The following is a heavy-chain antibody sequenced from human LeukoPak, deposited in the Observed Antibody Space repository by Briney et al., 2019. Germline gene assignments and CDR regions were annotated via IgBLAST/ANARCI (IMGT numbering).Heavy chain of an antibody. J-gene: IGHJ3*02. CDR3: ARDDAYVWGSYRDTYAFDI. V-gene: IGHV3-7*01. Sequence: GRSLRLSCAASGFTFDDYAMHWVRQAPGKGLEWVANIKQDGSEKYYVDSVKGRFTISRDNAKNSLYLQMNSLRAEDTAVYYCARDDAYVWGSYRDTYAFDIWGQGTMVTVSS. CDR2: IKQDGSEK. D-gene: IGHD3-16*02. CDR1: GFTFDDYA.